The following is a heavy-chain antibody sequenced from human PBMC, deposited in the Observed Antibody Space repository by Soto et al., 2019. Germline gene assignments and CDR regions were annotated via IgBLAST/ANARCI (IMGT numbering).Heavy chain of an antibody. CDR1: GGTFSSYA. CDR2: IIPIFGTA. V-gene: IGHV1-69*01. J-gene: IGHJ4*02. D-gene: IGHD1-7*01. Sequence: QVQLVQSGAEVKKPGSSVKVSCKASGGTFSSYAISWVRQAPGQGLEWMGGIIPIFGTANYAQKFQGRVTITADECTSTAYMELSSLRSEDTAVYYCARTHGGDWKYGYYFDYWGQGTLVTVSS. CDR3: ARTHGGDWKYGYYFDY.